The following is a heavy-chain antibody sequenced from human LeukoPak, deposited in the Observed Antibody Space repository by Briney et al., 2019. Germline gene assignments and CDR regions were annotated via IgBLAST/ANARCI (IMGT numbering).Heavy chain of an antibody. Sequence: SETLSLTCTVSGGSISSGGYYWSWIRQPPGKGLEWIGYIYHSGSTYYNPSLKSRVTISVDTSKNQFSLKLSSVTAADTAVYYCAREVVFVVVPAAFNWFDPWGQGTLVTVSS. V-gene: IGHV4-30-2*01. J-gene: IGHJ5*02. CDR1: GGSISSGGYY. CDR2: IYHSGST. CDR3: AREVVFVVVPAAFNWFDP. D-gene: IGHD2-2*01.